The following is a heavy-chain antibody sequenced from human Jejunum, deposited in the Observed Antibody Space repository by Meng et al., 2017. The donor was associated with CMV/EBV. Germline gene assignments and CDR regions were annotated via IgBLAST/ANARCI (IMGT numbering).Heavy chain of an antibody. CDR1: GFTFSDYY. CDR2: VSTGESTI. J-gene: IGHJ4*02. V-gene: IGHV3-11*04. CDR3: ARYLVDTAMVDY. D-gene: IGHD5-18*01. Sequence: SGFTFSDYYMTWIRQAPGQGLEWVAYVSTGESTIYYTDSVKGRFTISRDNAKNSLYLQMNSLRAEDTAVYYCARYLVDTAMVDYWGQGTLVTVSS.